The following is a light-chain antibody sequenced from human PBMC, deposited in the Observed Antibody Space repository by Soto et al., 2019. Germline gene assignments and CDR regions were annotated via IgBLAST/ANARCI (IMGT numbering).Light chain of an antibody. CDR3: QQYNNWTLT. V-gene: IGKV3D-15*01. J-gene: IGKJ4*01. Sequence: EILMTQSPATLSVSHGERATLSCWASQSVRRNLAWYQKKPGQAPRLLIYDVSTRATGIPTRLSGSGSGTELTITISSMKYEDFEAYYCQQYNNWTLTFGGGTKVDIK. CDR2: DVS. CDR1: QSVRRN.